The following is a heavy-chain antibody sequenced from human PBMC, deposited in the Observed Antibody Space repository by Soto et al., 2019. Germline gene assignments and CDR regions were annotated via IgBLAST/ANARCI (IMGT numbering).Heavy chain of an antibody. CDR3: ARDFSGYSYGYDRYFDY. Sequence: QVQLVQSGAEVKKPGSSVKVSCKASGGTFSSYAISWVRQAPGQGLEWMGGIIPIFGTANYAQKFQGRVTITADESTSTAYMELSSLRSEDTAVYYCARDFSGYSYGYDRYFDYWGQGTLVTVSS. CDR2: IIPIFGTA. CDR1: GGTFSSYA. D-gene: IGHD5-18*01. V-gene: IGHV1-69*01. J-gene: IGHJ4*02.